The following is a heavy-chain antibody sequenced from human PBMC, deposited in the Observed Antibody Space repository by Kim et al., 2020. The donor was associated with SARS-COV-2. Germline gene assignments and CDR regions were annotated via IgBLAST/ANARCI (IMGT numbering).Heavy chain of an antibody. CDR1: GYSISSGYY. V-gene: IGHV4-38-2*02. J-gene: IGHJ4*02. D-gene: IGHD5-18*01. Sequence: SETLSLTCTVSGYSISSGYYWGWIRQPPGKGLEWIGSIYHSGSTYYNPSLKSRVTISVDTSKNQFSLKLSSVTAADTAVYYCARSRGYSYVGYWGQGTLVTVSS. CDR3: ARSRGYSYVGY. CDR2: IYHSGST.